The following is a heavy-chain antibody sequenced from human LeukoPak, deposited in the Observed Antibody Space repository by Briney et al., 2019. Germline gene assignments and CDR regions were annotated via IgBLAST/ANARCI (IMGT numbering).Heavy chain of an antibody. J-gene: IGHJ5*02. Sequence: SETLSLTCTVSGGSISTYYWSWIRQPPGKGLEWIGHIYYTGSTSYNPSLKSRVTMSLDASKNQFSLELNSVTPAGTAVYYCARGGNYWPQWWFDPWGRGTLVSVSS. CDR1: GGSISTYY. CDR3: ARGGNYWPQWWFDP. CDR2: IYYTGST. D-gene: IGHD1-26*01. V-gene: IGHV4-59*01.